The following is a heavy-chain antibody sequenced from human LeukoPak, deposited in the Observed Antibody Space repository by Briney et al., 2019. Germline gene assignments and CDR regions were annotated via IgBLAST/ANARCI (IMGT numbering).Heavy chain of an antibody. Sequence: PGGSLRLSCAASGFTFSSYAMSWVRQAPGKGLEWVSAISGSGGSTYYADSVKGRFTISRDNSKNTLYLQMNSLRAEDTAVYYCAKGSRYYYDSSGYYCWGQGTLVTVSS. CDR3: AKGSRYYYDSSGYYC. CDR2: ISGSGGST. J-gene: IGHJ4*02. V-gene: IGHV3-23*01. CDR1: GFTFSSYA. D-gene: IGHD3-22*01.